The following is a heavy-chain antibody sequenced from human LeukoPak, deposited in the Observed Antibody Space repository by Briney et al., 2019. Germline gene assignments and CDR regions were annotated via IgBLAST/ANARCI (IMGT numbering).Heavy chain of an antibody. CDR3: ARVDPPYGDYDP. CDR2: ISSSSSYI. V-gene: IGHV3-21*01. J-gene: IGHJ5*02. Sequence: GGSLRLSCAASGFTFSSYSMNWVRQAPGKGLDWVSSISSSSSYIYYADSVKGRFTISRDNAKNSLYLQMNSLRAEDTAVYYCARVDPPYGDYDPWGQGTLVTVSS. CDR1: GFTFSSYS. D-gene: IGHD4-17*01.